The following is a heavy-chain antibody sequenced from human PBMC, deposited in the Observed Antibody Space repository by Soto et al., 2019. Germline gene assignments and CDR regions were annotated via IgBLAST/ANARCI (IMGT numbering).Heavy chain of an antibody. Sequence: EVQLVDSGGGLVQTGGSLRLSCAASGFIFSSYAISWVRQAPGKGLEWVSGISGSASSTNYADSVKGRFTISRDNSKNMVYLQMNSLRDEDTAVYYCAKDKMYNWNYFFEYWGQGTLVTGSS. CDR3: AKDKMYNWNYFFEY. D-gene: IGHD1-7*01. J-gene: IGHJ4*02. CDR1: GFIFSSYA. CDR2: ISGSASST. V-gene: IGHV3-23*04.